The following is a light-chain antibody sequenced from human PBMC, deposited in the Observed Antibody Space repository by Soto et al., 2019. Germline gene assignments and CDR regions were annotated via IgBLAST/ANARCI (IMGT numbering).Light chain of an antibody. J-gene: IGKJ1*01. CDR3: QQYYNYST. V-gene: IGKV1-5*01. CDR2: DAS. Sequence: DIQMTHSPSTLSASVVDRFTLTCRASQTISSWLAWYQQKPGKAPDLLIYDASRLAGGVPSRFSGSESGTEFTLTIGSLQPDDFATYFCQQYYNYSTFGQGTKGDIK. CDR1: QTISSW.